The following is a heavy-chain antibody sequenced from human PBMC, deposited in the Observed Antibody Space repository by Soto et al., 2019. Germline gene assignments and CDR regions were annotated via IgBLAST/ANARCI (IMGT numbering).Heavy chain of an antibody. V-gene: IGHV1-69*04. CDR1: GGTFSSYT. CDR2: IIPILGIA. CDR3: ARDLKPYYDILTGFRWDAFDI. J-gene: IGHJ3*02. Sequence: SVKVSCKASGGTFSSYTVSWVRQAPGQGLEWMGRIIPILGIANHAQKFQGRVTITADKSTSTAYMELSSLRSEDTAVYYCARDLKPYYDILTGFRWDAFDIWGQGTMVTVSS. D-gene: IGHD3-9*01.